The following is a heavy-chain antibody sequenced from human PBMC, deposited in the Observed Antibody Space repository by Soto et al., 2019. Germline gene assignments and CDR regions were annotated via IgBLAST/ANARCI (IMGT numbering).Heavy chain of an antibody. CDR1: GFALSTRGVG. D-gene: IGHD4-17*01. CDR3: AHRNPSADPTDRYCFGS. V-gene: IGHV2-5*01. J-gene: IGHJ5*01. CDR2: IYWHDEK. Sequence: QITLKESGPTLVKPTQTLTLTCTCSGFALSTRGVGVGWIRQPPGKALEWLALIYWHDEKRYNPSLKSRLTINKVTSSYQVGLTIINVYRLATGTNYCAHRNPSADPTDRYCFGSWGQGSLVTVSS.